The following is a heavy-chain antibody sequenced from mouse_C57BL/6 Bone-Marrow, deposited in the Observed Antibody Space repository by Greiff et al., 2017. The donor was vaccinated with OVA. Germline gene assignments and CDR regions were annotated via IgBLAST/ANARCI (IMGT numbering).Heavy chain of an antibody. CDR3: ARNPSYYGSSYWYFDV. D-gene: IGHD1-1*01. Sequence: VQLQQPGAELVKPGASVKLSCKASGYTFTSYWMQWVKQRPGQGLEWIGELDPSDSYTTYNQKFQGKATLTVDTSSSTAYMQLSSLTSEDSAVDYCARNPSYYGSSYWYFDVWGTGTTVTVSS. CDR2: LDPSDSYT. CDR1: GYTFTSYW. J-gene: IGHJ1*03. V-gene: IGHV1-50*01.